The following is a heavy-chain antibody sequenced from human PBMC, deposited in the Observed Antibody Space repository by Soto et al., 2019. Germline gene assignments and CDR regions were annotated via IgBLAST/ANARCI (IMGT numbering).Heavy chain of an antibody. D-gene: IGHD6-13*01. CDR3: ARDQVAAREHYYYYYYMDG. CDR1: GYTFTSYA. Sequence: ASVKVSCKASGYTFTSYAMHWVRQAPGQRLEWMGWINAGNGNTKYSQKFQGRVTITRDTSASTAYMELSSLRSEDTAVYFCARDQVAAREHYYYYYYMDGWGKGSTVTVS. V-gene: IGHV1-3*01. J-gene: IGHJ6*03. CDR2: INAGNGNT.